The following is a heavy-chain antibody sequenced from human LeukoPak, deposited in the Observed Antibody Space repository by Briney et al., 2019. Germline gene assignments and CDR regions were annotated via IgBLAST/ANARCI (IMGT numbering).Heavy chain of an antibody. Sequence: SQALSLTCAVYGGPFSAYYWGWIRHPPGRGLEWIGEINHSGRTNYNPSLKSRVTISVDMSKTQFSLRLSSVTAADTAVYYCARLPPQYVFFDFWGQGTLVTVSS. J-gene: IGHJ4*02. D-gene: IGHD4-11*01. V-gene: IGHV4-34*01. CDR3: ARLPPQYVFFDF. CDR1: GGPFSAYY. CDR2: INHSGRT.